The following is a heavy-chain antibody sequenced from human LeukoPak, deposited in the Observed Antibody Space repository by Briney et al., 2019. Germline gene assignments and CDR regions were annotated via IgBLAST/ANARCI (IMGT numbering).Heavy chain of an antibody. CDR2: IVPIFDTA. Sequence: SVTVSCKAAGGTFSSYAISWVGEAPAPGLEWMGGIVPIFDTANYEQKVQGRVKMTTDESTSTAYMELSSLRSEDTAVYYCARGVISARYSLNYYDYTDVWGKGTTVTVSS. J-gene: IGHJ6*03. CDR1: GGTFSSYA. V-gene: IGHV1-69*05. D-gene: IGHD6-6*01. CDR3: ARGVISARYSLNYYDYTDV.